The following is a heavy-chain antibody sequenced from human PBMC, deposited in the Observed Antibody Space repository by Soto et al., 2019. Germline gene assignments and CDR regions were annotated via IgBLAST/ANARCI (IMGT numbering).Heavy chain of an antibody. CDR3: ARYIVATILDAFDI. V-gene: IGHV4-31*03. J-gene: IGHJ3*02. Sequence: SETLSLTCTVSGGSISSGGYYWSWIRQHPGKGLEWIGYIYYSGSTYYNPSLKSGVTISVDTSKNQFSLKLSSVTAADTAVYYCARYIVATILDAFDIWGQGTMVTVSS. CDR2: IYYSGST. CDR1: GGSISSGGYY. D-gene: IGHD5-12*01.